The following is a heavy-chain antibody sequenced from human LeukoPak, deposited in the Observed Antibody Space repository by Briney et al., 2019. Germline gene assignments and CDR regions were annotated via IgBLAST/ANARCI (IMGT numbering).Heavy chain of an antibody. CDR1: GFTFSSYE. CDR2: ISSSGSAI. D-gene: IGHD6-19*01. V-gene: IGHV3-48*03. CDR3: AKDPIAVAGNNYYRMDV. J-gene: IGHJ6*02. Sequence: GGSLRLSCAVSGFTFSSYEMNWVRQAPGKGLEWVSYISSSGSAIYYADSVKGRFTISRDNSKNTLYLQMNSLRAEDTAVYYCAKDPIAVAGNNYYRMDVWGQGTTVSVSS.